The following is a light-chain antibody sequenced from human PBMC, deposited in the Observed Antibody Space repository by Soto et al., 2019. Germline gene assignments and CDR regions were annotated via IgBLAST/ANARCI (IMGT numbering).Light chain of an antibody. Sequence: EIVMTQSPATLSESPGERATLSCRASQSVSSNLALYQQKPGQAPRLLIYGASTRATDIPARFSGSGSGTEFTLTISSLQSEDYAVYYCQQYNNLPRTFGGGTKVDIK. CDR2: GAS. J-gene: IGKJ4*01. CDR1: QSVSSN. V-gene: IGKV3-15*01. CDR3: QQYNNLPRT.